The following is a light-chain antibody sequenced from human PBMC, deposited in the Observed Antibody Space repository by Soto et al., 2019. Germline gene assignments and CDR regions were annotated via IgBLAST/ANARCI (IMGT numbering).Light chain of an antibody. CDR1: SSNIGAGYD. CDR2: GNA. V-gene: IGLV1-40*01. CDR3: QSYDSRRSGSWV. J-gene: IGLJ3*02. Sequence: QAVVTQPPSVSGAPGQGVTISCTGSSSNIGAGYDVHWYQQLPGTSPKLLIYGNANRPSGVPDRFSGSKSGTSASLAITGLQAEDEADYYCQSYDSRRSGSWVFGGGTKLTVL.